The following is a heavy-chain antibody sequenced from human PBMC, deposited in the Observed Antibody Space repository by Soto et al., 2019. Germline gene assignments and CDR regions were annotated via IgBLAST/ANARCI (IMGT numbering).Heavy chain of an antibody. CDR2: IHYSGST. J-gene: IGHJ6*01. CDR1: GPSTRDTIYY. Sequence: NPSETLPLTCRASGPSTRDTIYYWGWIRQSPGKGLEWIGSIHYSGSTHFHPSLKSRVTISVDTSKNEFSLRLSSVTAADTAVYYCARPEIEVVAVLDYRG. D-gene: IGHD4-17*01. V-gene: IGHV4-39*01. CDR3: ARPEIEVVAVLDY.